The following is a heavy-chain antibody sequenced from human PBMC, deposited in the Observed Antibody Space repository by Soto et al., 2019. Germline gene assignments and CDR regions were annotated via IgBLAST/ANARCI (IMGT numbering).Heavy chain of an antibody. D-gene: IGHD2-2*01. CDR3: ARIVVVPAAKTYYYYGMDV. Sequence: AAVKVSCKASGYTFTSYGISWVRQAPGPGLEWMGWISAYNGNTNYAQKLQGRVTMTTDTSTSTAYMELRSLRSDDTAVYYCARIVVVPAAKTYYYYGMDVWGQGTTVTVS. V-gene: IGHV1-18*04. CDR2: ISAYNGNT. CDR1: GYTFTSYG. J-gene: IGHJ6*02.